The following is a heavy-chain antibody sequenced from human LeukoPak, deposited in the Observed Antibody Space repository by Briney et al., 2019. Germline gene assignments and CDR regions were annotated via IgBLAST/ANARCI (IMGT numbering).Heavy chain of an antibody. D-gene: IGHD6-13*01. CDR1: GFTFRDYW. CDR2: ISSSGGTI. V-gene: IGHV3-11*04. CDR3: ARSGQHLFDF. J-gene: IGHJ4*02. Sequence: GGSLRLSCAASGFTFRDYWMHWVRQAPGKGLVWVSYISSSGGTISYADSVKGRFTISRDNAKNSLYLQMNSLRAEDTAIYYCARSGQHLFDFWGQGTLVTVSS.